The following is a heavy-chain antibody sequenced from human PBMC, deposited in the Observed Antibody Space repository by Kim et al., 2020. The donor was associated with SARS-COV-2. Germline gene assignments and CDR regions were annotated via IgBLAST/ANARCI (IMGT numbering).Heavy chain of an antibody. CDR3: AKDRADYYGSGSYYNWFDP. CDR2: ISGSGGST. D-gene: IGHD3-10*01. Sequence: GGSLRLSCAASGFTFSSYAMSWVRQAPGKGLEWVSAISGSGGSTYYADSVKGRFTISRDNSKNTLYLQMNSLRAEDTAVYYCAKDRADYYGSGSYYNWFDPWGQGTLVTVSS. J-gene: IGHJ5*02. V-gene: IGHV3-23*01. CDR1: GFTFSSYA.